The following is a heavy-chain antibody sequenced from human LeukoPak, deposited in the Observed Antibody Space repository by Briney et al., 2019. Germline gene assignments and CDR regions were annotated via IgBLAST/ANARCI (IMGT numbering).Heavy chain of an antibody. V-gene: IGHV3-23*01. D-gene: IGHD3-9*01. Sequence: GGTLRLSCAASGFTFSSYGMSWVRQAPGKGLEWVSTISDNGGSTYYADSVKGRFTISRDNSKNTLYLQMNSLRAEDTAVYYCAKDVYFDWLSYFDYWGQGTLVTVSS. CDR1: GFTFSSYG. CDR3: AKDVYFDWLSYFDY. CDR2: ISDNGGST. J-gene: IGHJ4*02.